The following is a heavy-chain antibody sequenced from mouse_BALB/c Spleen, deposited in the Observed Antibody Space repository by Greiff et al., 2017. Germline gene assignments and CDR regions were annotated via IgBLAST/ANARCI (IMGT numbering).Heavy chain of an antibody. CDR2: ILPGSGST. CDR3: VLGGVAY. D-gene: IGHD3-3*01. V-gene: IGHV1-9*01. Sequence: VQLQQSGAELMKPGASVKISCKATGYTFSSYWIEWVKQRPGHGLEWIGEILPGSGSTNYNEKFKGKATFTADTSSNTAYMQLSSLTSEDSAVYYCVLGGVAYWGQGTLVTVSA. J-gene: IGHJ3*01. CDR1: GYTFSSYW.